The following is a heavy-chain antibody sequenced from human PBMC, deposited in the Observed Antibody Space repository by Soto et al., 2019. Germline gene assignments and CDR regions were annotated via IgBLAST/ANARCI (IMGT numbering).Heavy chain of an antibody. CDR1: GYTFTSYY. Sequence: ASVKVSCKASGYTFTSYYMHWVRQAPGQGLEWMGIINPSGGSTSYAQKFQGRVTMTRDTSTGTVYMELSSLRSEDTAVYYCARGKLRFLEWLLPNDYWGQGTLVTVSS. V-gene: IGHV1-46*01. D-gene: IGHD3-3*01. J-gene: IGHJ4*02. CDR3: ARGKLRFLEWLLPNDY. CDR2: INPSGGST.